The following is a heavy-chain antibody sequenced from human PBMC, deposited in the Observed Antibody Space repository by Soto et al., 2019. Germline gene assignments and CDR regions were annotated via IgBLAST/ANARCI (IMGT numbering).Heavy chain of an antibody. CDR3: ADMVSLGYSSNWCYFDC. CDR2: IYWDDDK. V-gene: IGHV2-5*02. D-gene: IGHD6-13*01. J-gene: IGHJ4*02. CDR1: GFSLSTSGVG. Sequence: QITLKESGPTLVNPTQTLTLTCSFSGFSLSTSGVGVGWFRQPPGKALAWLALIYWDDDKRYSPTLKSRLTITNVNSKIQVDLTMTNMIPMNTTRYYSADMVSLGYSSNWCYFDCRGQGTLVTDSS.